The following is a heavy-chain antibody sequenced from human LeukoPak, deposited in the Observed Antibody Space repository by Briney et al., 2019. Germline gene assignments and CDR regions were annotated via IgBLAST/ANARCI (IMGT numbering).Heavy chain of an antibody. J-gene: IGHJ4*02. CDR1: GFTFGGYW. Sequence: PGGSLRLSCAASGFTFGGYWMHWVRQAPGKGPVWVARINTDGSSTAYAHSVKGRFTISRDNVKSTLYVQMNSLRADDTAFYYCARDNGGAFDYWGLGTLVTVSS. V-gene: IGHV3-74*03. D-gene: IGHD3-16*01. CDR3: ARDNGGAFDY. CDR2: INTDGSST.